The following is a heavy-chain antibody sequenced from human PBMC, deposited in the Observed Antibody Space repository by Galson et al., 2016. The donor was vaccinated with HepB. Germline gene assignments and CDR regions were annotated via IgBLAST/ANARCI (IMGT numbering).Heavy chain of an antibody. J-gene: IGHJ4*02. Sequence: SLRLSCAASGLTFSSYGMSWVRQAPGKGLEWVSTMSGSGGTTYYADSVKGRFTISRDNSRNTVFLQMNSLTAEDTAAYYCAKAPSGWSYYFDYWGQGILVTVSS. CDR1: GLTFSSYG. V-gene: IGHV3-23*01. D-gene: IGHD6-19*01. CDR3: AKAPSGWSYYFDY. CDR2: MSGSGGTT.